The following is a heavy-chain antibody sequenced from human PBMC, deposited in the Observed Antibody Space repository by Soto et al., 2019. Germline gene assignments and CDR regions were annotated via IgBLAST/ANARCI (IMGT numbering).Heavy chain of an antibody. D-gene: IGHD5-12*01. CDR3: AAASGGYDYGDY. J-gene: IGHJ4*02. CDR2: IVVGSGNT. V-gene: IGHV1-58*01. CDR1: GFTFTSSA. Sequence: QMQLVQSGPEVKKPGTSVKVSCKASGFTFTSSAVQWVRQARGQRLEWIGWIVVGSGNTNYAQKFQERVTITRDMSTSTAYMELSSLRSEDMAVYYCAAASGGYDYGDYWGQGTLVTVSS.